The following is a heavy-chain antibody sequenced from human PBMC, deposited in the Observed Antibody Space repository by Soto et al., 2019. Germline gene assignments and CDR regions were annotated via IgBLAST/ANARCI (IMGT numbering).Heavy chain of an antibody. D-gene: IGHD6-6*01. Sequence: HPGGSLRLSCAASGFTFSSYAMSWVRQAPGKGLEWVSAISGSGGSTYYADSVKGRFTISRDNSKNTLYLQMNSMRAEDTAVYYCAKDGYSSSKRHHIFDYWGQGTLVTVSS. J-gene: IGHJ4*02. V-gene: IGHV3-23*01. CDR2: ISGSGGST. CDR1: GFTFSSYA. CDR3: AKDGYSSSKRHHIFDY.